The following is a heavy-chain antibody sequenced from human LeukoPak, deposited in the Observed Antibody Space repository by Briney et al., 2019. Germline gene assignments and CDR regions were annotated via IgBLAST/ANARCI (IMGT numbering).Heavy chain of an antibody. CDR3: AKERDYGPADY. D-gene: IGHD4/OR15-4a*01. CDR1: GFNFSSYA. J-gene: IGHJ4*02. CDR2: ISGPGGPR. V-gene: IGHV3-23*01. Sequence: GSLRLLCASSGFNFSSYAMSLVRQAPGEGLEWVSAISGPGGPRYYVDSVKGRFTVSRDNSKNTLFLQMNSLRAEDTAIYYCAKERDYGPADYWGQGTLVTVSS.